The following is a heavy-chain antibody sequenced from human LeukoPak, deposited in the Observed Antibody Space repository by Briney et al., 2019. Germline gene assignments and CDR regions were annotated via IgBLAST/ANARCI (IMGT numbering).Heavy chain of an antibody. CDR1: GFTFSSYS. V-gene: IGHV3-21*01. J-gene: IGHJ4*02. CDR2: ISSSSSYI. D-gene: IGHD3/OR15-3a*01. CDR3: ARDPAEYDFWSGYHDC. Sequence: GGSLRLSCAASGFTFSSYSMNWVRQAPGKGLEWVSSISSSSSYIYYADSVKGRFTISRDNAKNSLYLQMNSLRAEDTAVYYCARDPAEYDFWSGYHDCWGQGTLVTVSS.